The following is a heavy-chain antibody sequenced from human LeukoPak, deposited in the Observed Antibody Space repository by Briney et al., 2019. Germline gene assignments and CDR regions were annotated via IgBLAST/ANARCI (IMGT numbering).Heavy chain of an antibody. CDR2: IMPLFGTA. CDR3: ASGRTDIVVVPATLRNNYFDY. J-gene: IGHJ4*02. D-gene: IGHD2-2*01. V-gene: IGHV1-69*06. Sequence: GSSVKVSCKPSGGTFSRNDISWVRQAAGQGLAWMGGIMPLFGTAKNAQKFQGRVTITADKSTSTAYMELSSLRSEDTGVYYCASGRTDIVVVPATLRNNYFDYWGQGTLVTVSS. CDR1: GGTFSRND.